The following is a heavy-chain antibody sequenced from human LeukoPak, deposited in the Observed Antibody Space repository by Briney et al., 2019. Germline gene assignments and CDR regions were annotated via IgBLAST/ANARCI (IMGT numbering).Heavy chain of an antibody. D-gene: IGHD2-8*01. CDR3: ARHPPMVYFHMNV. J-gene: IGHJ6*03. CDR1: GGSLSSNRYY. Sequence: PSETLSLTCTVSGGSLSSNRYYWGWIRQPPEKGLEWIGSIYYSGSTYYNPSLKSRVTISVDTSKNQFSLKLSSVTAADTAVYYCARHPPMVYFHMNVWGKGTTVTISS. CDR2: IYYSGST. V-gene: IGHV4-39*01.